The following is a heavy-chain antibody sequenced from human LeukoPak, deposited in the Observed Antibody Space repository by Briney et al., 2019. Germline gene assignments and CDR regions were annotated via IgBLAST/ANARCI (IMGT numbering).Heavy chain of an antibody. Sequence: GGSLRLSCAASGFIFSNYAMTWVRQAPGKGLEWVSSISGNAGSTYYIDSVKGRFTISRDNSKNTLFLQMNSLRAEDTGMYYCAKYGAPGWSGYCDYWGQGTLVAVSS. J-gene: IGHJ4*02. CDR1: GFIFSNYA. CDR3: AKYGAPGWSGYCDY. V-gene: IGHV3-23*01. D-gene: IGHD4/OR15-4a*01. CDR2: ISGNAGST.